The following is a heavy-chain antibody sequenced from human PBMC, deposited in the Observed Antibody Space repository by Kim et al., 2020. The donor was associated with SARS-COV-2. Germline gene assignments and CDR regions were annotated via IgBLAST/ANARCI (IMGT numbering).Heavy chain of an antibody. CDR1: GGSISSYY. J-gene: IGHJ6*02. CDR2: IYYSGST. CDR3: ARRYSNHYYGMDV. D-gene: IGHD6-13*01. V-gene: IGHV4-59*01. Sequence: SETLSLTCTVSGGSISSYYWSWIRQPPGKGLEWIGYIYYSGSTNYNPSLKSRVTISVDTSKNQFSLKLSSVTAADTAVYYCARRYSNHYYGMDVWGQGTTVTVSS.